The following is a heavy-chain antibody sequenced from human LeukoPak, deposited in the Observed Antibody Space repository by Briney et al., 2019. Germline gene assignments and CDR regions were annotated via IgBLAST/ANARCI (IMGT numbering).Heavy chain of an antibody. CDR3: ARDPRTGDRYDY. D-gene: IGHD7-27*01. CDR2: INSDGSST. V-gene: IGHV3-74*01. Sequence: GGSLRLSCAASGFTFSSYAMSWVRQAPGKGLVWVSRINSDGSSTSYADSVKGRFTISRDNAKNTLYLQMNSLRAEDTAVYYCARDPRTGDRYDYWGQGTLVTVSS. CDR1: GFTFSSYA. J-gene: IGHJ4*02.